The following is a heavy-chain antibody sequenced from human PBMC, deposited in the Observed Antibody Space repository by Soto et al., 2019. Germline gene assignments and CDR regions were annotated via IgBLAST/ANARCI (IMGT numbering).Heavy chain of an antibody. CDR3: AREIRTYGSGSYRAGGFDP. CDR2: IYHSGST. J-gene: IGHJ5*02. Sequence: PSETLSLTCAVSGGSISSSNWWSWVRQPPGKGLDWIGEIYHSGSTNYNPSLKSRVTISVDKSKNQFSLKLSSVTAADTAVYYCAREIRTYGSGSYRAGGFDPWGQRTPGHRLL. V-gene: IGHV4-4*02. D-gene: IGHD3-10*01. CDR1: GGSISSSNW.